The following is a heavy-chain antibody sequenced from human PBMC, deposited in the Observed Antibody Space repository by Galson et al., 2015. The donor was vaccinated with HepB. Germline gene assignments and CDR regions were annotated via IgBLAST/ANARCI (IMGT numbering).Heavy chain of an antibody. J-gene: IGHJ3*02. V-gene: IGHV3-33*08. CDR3: ARDYPYEYSYGLFNAFDI. Sequence: SLRLSCAASGFTFSSYAMHWVRQAPGKGLEWVAVIWYDGSNKYYADSVKGRFTISRDNSKNTLYLQMNSLRAEDTAVYYCARDYPYEYSYGLFNAFDIWGQGTMVTVSS. D-gene: IGHD5-18*01. CDR2: IWYDGSNK. CDR1: GFTFSSYA.